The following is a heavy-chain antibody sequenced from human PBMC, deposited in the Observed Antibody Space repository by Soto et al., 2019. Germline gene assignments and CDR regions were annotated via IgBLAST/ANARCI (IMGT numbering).Heavy chain of an antibody. CDR1: GYTFTSYD. CDR3: AAGGPYYDFWSGYFPYYYYMDV. D-gene: IGHD3-3*01. J-gene: IGHJ6*03. V-gene: IGHV1-8*01. CDR2: MNPNSGNT. Sequence: ASLKVSCKASGYTFTSYDINWVRQATGQGLEWMGWMNPNSGNTGYAQKFQGRVTMTRNTSISTAYMELSSLRSEDTAVYYCAAGGPYYDFWSGYFPYYYYMDVWGKGTTVTVSS.